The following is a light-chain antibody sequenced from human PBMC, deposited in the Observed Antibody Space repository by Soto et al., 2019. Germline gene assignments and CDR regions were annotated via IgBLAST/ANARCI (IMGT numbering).Light chain of an antibody. Sequence: QYVLTQPASVSSSPGHSITISCTGTSSDVGGYNYVSWYQQHPGKAAKLMIYEVSNRPSGVSNRFSGSKSGNTASLTISGLQAEDEADYYCSSYTSSSSYVFGTGTKVTVL. CDR1: SSDVGGYNY. V-gene: IGLV2-14*01. CDR2: EVS. CDR3: SSYTSSSSYV. J-gene: IGLJ1*01.